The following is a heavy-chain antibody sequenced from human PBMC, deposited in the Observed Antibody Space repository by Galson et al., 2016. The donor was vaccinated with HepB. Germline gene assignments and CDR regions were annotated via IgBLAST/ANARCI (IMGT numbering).Heavy chain of an antibody. CDR1: PNYS. CDR2: INFRGNT. D-gene: IGHD7-27*01. J-gene: IGHJ4*02. CDR3: ARHRTGEFFNPSDS. V-gene: IGHV4-39*01. Sequence: SETLSLTCNIPPNYSWGWIRQPPGKGHEWIGSINFRGNTFYNPSLASRVTISVDTSRNELSLRLTSVTASDTAVYYCARHRTGEFFNPSDSWGQGTVVTVSS.